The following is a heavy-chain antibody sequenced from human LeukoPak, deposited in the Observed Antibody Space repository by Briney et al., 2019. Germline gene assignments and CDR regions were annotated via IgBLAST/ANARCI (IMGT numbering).Heavy chain of an antibody. V-gene: IGHV4-59*12. J-gene: IGHJ5*02. CDR3: ARALGMWFGDYPPRWFDP. Sequence: GSLRLSCAASGFTFDDYTMHWVRQAPGKGLEWIGYIDHTGITNYNPSLNSRVTISRDTSKNQFSLKLSSVTAADTAVYYCARALGMWFGDYPPRWFDPWGQGTPVTISS. CDR1: GFTFDDYT. D-gene: IGHD3-10*01. CDR2: IDHTGIT.